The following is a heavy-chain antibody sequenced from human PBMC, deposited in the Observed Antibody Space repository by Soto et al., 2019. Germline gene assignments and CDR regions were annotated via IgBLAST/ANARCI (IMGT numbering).Heavy chain of an antibody. CDR2: IFWNSGGT. J-gene: IGHJ6*02. Sequence: DVQVVESGGGLVQPGTSLRLSCEVSGLRIDDYAMHWVRQXPGKGLEWVSGIFWNSGGTGYADSVKGRFSISRDYAKXXXXXXXXXXXXXXXXXXXXXXXXXXXXXDVWDQGTTVTVSS. CDR3: XXXXXXXXXDV. V-gene: IGHV3-9*01. CDR1: GLRIDDYA.